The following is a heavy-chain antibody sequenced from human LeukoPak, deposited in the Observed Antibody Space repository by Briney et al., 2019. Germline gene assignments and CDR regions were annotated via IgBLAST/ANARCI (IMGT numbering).Heavy chain of an antibody. CDR3: TRDLASYSGSYYLGYYFDY. V-gene: IGHV3-49*04. D-gene: IGHD1-26*01. CDR2: IRSKAYGGTT. Sequence: GGSLRLSCTASGFTFGDYAMSWVRQAPGKGLEWVGFIRSKAYGGTTEYAASVKGRFTISRDDSKSIAYLQMNSLKTEDTAVYYCTRDLASYSGSYYLGYYFDYWGQGTLVTVSS. CDR1: GFTFGDYA. J-gene: IGHJ4*02.